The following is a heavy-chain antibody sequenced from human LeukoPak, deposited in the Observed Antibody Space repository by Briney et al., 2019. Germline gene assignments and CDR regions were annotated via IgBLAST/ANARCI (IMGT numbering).Heavy chain of an antibody. J-gene: IGHJ2*01. CDR2: VYPDGNT. V-gene: IGHV3-66*04. Sequence: GGSLRLSCVASGLTVSSNYISWVRQVPGRGLEWVSVVYPDGNTYYADSAKGRFAISTDISKNTLFLQMDSLRAEDTAVYYCARLLTTAIRWAWYFDLWGRGNLVTVSS. D-gene: IGHD4-17*01. CDR1: GLTVSSNY. CDR3: ARLLTTAIRWAWYFDL.